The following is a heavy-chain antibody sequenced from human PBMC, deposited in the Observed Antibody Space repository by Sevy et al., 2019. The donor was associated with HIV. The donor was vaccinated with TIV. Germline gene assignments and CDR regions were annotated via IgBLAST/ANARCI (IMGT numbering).Heavy chain of an antibody. CDR2: IYSGGST. CDR3: ARGRGVFGAVAINWFDP. CDR1: GFTVSSSY. Sequence: GGSLRLSCAASGFTVSSSYMTWVRQPPGKGLEWVSVIYSGGSTYYADSVKGRFTISRDNSKNTLYLQMNNRRADDTAVYYCARGRGVFGAVAINWFDPWGQGALVTVSS. J-gene: IGHJ5*02. V-gene: IGHV3-53*01. D-gene: IGHD3-3*01.